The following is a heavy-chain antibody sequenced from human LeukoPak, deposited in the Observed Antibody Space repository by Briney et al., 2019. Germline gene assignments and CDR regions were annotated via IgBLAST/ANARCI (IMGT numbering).Heavy chain of an antibody. J-gene: IGHJ5*02. Sequence: SQTLSLICTVSGGSISSGNYYWSWLRQHPGKGLEWIGYIYYSGGTQYNPSLKSRLTISVDTSKNQFSLRLSSVTAADTAVYYCARLDILTAANFDPWGQGTLVTVST. CDR3: ARLDILTAANFDP. CDR2: IYYSGGT. CDR1: GGSISSGNYY. V-gene: IGHV4-31*03. D-gene: IGHD3-9*01.